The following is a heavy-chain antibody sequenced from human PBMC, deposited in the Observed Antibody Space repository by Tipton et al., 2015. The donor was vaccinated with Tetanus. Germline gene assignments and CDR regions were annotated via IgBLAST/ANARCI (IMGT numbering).Heavy chain of an antibody. J-gene: IGHJ4*02. CDR3: AGHSPSLVPDNN. CDR1: GYRFTDYW. Sequence: VQLVQSGAEVKKPGESLKISCKGSGYRFTDYWIGWVRQMSGEGLEWMGIIHPADSDTRYSPSFQGQVTISVDKYVNTAYLQWGRLKASGTAMYYCAGHSPSLVPDNNWGQGTLVTVAS. V-gene: IGHV5-51*01. CDR2: IHPADSDT. D-gene: IGHD1-14*01.